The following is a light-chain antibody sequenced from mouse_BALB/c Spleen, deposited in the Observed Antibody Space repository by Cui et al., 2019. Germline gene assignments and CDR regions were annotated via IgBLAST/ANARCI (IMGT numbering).Light chain of an antibody. V-gene: IGKV8-28*01. CDR3: QNDHSYPLT. CDR1: QSLLTCGNHTNY. CDR2: GAS. J-gene: IGKJ5*01. Sequence: DIVMTQSPSSMSVSAGEKVTMSCQSSQSLLTCGNHTNYLAWYQQKPGQPPKVLIYGASTRESGVPDRFTGSGSGTDFTLTISSVQAEDLAVYYCQNDHSYPLTFGAGTKLELK.